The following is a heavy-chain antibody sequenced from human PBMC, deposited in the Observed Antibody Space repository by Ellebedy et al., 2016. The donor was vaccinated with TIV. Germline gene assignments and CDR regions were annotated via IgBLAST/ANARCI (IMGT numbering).Heavy chain of an antibody. D-gene: IGHD3-10*01. CDR3: AKDSGKYGWNSEY. Sequence: GESLKISCAASGFTFTSYAMTWVRQAPGKGLEWVSSITHNGATTYYADSVKGRFTISRDNSRNTLYLQMNSLRAEDSAIYYCAKDSGKYGWNSEYWGQGTQVTVSS. J-gene: IGHJ4*02. V-gene: IGHV3-23*01. CDR2: ITHNGATT. CDR1: GFTFTSYA.